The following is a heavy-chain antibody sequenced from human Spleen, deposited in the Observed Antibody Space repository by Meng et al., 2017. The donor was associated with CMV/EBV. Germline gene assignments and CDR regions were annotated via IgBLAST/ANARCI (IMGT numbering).Heavy chain of an antibody. CDR1: GFTFSSYD. Sequence: GESLKISCAASGFTFSSYDMHWVRQATGKGLEWVSAIGTAGDTYYPGSVKGRFTISRENAKNSLYLQMNSLRAGDTAVYYCVREDYGDYFFDTWGQGTLVTVSS. D-gene: IGHD4-17*01. J-gene: IGHJ4*02. V-gene: IGHV3-13*01. CDR2: IGTAGDT. CDR3: VREDYGDYFFDT.